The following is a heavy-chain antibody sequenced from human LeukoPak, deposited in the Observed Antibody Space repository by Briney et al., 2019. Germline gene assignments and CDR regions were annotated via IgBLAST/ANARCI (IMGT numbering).Heavy chain of an antibody. D-gene: IGHD3-3*01. CDR1: GGSISSSSYY. CDR3: AREEKYYDFWSGYYPYYFDY. Sequence: SETLSLTCTVSGGSISSSSYYWGWIRQPPGKGLEWIGSIYYSGSTYYNPSLKSRVTISVDTSKNQFSLKLSSATAADTAVYYCAREEKYYDFWSGYYPYYFDYWGQGTLVTVSS. V-gene: IGHV4-39*07. J-gene: IGHJ4*02. CDR2: IYYSGST.